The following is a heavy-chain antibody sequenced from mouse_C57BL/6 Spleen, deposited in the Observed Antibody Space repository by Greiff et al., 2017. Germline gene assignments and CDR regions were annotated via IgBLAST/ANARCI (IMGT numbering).Heavy chain of an antibody. D-gene: IGHD2-4*01. CDR2: IYPGDGDT. CDR3: ADDYCFAY. V-gene: IGHV1-82*01. J-gene: IGHJ3*01. CDR1: GYAFSSSW. Sequence: QVQLQQSGPELVKPGASVKISCKASGYAFSSSWMNWVKQRPGKGLEWIGRIYPGDGDTNYIGKFKGKATLTADKSSSTAYMQLSSLTSEDSAVYFCADDYCFAYWGQGTLVTVSA.